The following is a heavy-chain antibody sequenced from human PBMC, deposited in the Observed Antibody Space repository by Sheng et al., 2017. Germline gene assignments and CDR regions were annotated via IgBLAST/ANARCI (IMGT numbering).Heavy chain of an antibody. D-gene: IGHD4-17*01. Sequence: QVHLVQSGAEVKQPGSSVKVSCKASGGTISSYSITWVRQAPGQGLEWMGGIIPILGVTNYAPKFQTRLTITADTSSTTAYMQLNSLKFEDTAVYYCATGYGGNSHYADWGQGTLVIVSS. V-gene: IGHV1-69*10. CDR3: ATGYGGNSHYAD. CDR2: IIPILGVT. J-gene: IGHJ4*02. CDR1: GGTISSYS.